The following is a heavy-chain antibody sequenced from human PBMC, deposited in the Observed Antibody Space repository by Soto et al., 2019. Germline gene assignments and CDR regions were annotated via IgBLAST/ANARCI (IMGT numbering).Heavy chain of an antibody. CDR3: AAPRDEYGSGVSWFTYGMDI. CDR1: GFTFSDFA. Sequence: PGGSLRLSCLASGFTFSDFAMTWVRRVPGRGLEWVASLDGAGGSTYYAESVRGRFSISRDNSQSTLFLQMKRLTVDDTAIYYCAAPRDEYGSGVSWFTYGMDIWGQGTTVTVSS. CDR2: LDGAGGST. D-gene: IGHD3-10*01. V-gene: IGHV3-23*01. J-gene: IGHJ6*02.